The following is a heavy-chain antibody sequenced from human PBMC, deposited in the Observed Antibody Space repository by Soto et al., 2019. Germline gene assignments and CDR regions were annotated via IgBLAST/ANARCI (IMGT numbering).Heavy chain of an antibody. CDR3: ARRGGSGWGAFDV. Sequence: EVQVLESGGGLVQPGGSLRLSCAASGFTSTRYAMNWVRQAPGKGLEWVSTMSDSGASTWYADSVKGRFTISRDISRNTVNMQMNGLRVEDTAMYYCARRGGSGWGAFDVWGQGTMVTVSS. CDR2: MSDSGAST. D-gene: IGHD6-19*01. CDR1: GFTSTRYA. V-gene: IGHV3-23*01. J-gene: IGHJ3*01.